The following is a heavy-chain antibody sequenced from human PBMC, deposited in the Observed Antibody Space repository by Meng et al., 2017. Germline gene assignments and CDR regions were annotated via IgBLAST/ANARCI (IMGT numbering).Heavy chain of an antibody. Sequence: SQTLSLTRAISGDSVSDNIAAWNWVRQSPSRGLEWLGRTYYRSKWSYDYAVSVKSRIIINPDTTKNQFSLQMNSVTPEDTAVYYCTRSRWGLGLGFDCWGQGTLVTVSS. V-gene: IGHV6-1*01. CDR3: TRSRWGLGLGFDC. CDR2: TYYRSKWSY. CDR1: GDSVSDNIAA. D-gene: IGHD1-26*01. J-gene: IGHJ4*02.